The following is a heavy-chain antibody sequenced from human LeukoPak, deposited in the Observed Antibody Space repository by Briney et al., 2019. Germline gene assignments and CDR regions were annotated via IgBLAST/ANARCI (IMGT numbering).Heavy chain of an antibody. Sequence: SETLSLTCTVSGGSISGYYWSWIRQPPGKGLGWIGYIYYSGSGSTNYTPSLKSRVTISVDPTKNQFSLKLSSLTAADTAVYYCARRGGHGGSFDYWGQGTLVTVSS. J-gene: IGHJ4*02. CDR3: ARRGGHGGSFDY. CDR1: GGSISGYY. CDR2: IYYSGSGST. V-gene: IGHV4-59*08. D-gene: IGHD4-23*01.